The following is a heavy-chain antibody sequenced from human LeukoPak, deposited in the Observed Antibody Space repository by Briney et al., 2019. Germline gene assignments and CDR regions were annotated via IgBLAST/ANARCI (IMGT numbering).Heavy chain of an antibody. CDR1: GSSMSSDYY. J-gene: IGHJ4*02. CDR2: ISDSGSA. D-gene: IGHD3-22*01. Sequence: PSETLSLTCTVSGSSMSSDYYWGWIRQPPGKGLEWIGSISDSGSAYYNPSLKSRVVISVDPSKKQFSLKVTSVTAADTAVYYCARDRYVYYYDSSGYPGYFDYWGQGTLVTVSS. V-gene: IGHV4-38-2*02. CDR3: ARDRYVYYYDSSGYPGYFDY.